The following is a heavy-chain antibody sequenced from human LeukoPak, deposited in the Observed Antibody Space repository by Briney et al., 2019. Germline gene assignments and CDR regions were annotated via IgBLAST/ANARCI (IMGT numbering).Heavy chain of an antibody. CDR2: IYYSGST. Sequence: PSETLSLTCTVSGGSISSGDYYWSWIRQPPGKGLAWIGYIYYSGSTYYNPSLKSRVTISVDTSKNQFSLKLSSVTAADTAVYYCAQYGAYGDYCDYWGQGTLVTVSS. J-gene: IGHJ4*02. CDR3: AQYGAYGDYCDY. V-gene: IGHV4-30-4*08. D-gene: IGHD4-17*01. CDR1: GGSISSGDYY.